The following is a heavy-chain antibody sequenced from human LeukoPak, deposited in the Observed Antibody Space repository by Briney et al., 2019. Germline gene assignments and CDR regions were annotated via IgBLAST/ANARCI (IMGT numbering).Heavy chain of an antibody. D-gene: IGHD6-19*01. CDR2: ISSDGSNK. CDR1: GFTFSSYG. J-gene: IGHJ6*02. V-gene: IGHV3-30*18. CDR3: AKDPIAVAGNNYYGMDV. Sequence: GGSLRLSCAASGFTFSSYGMYWVRQAPGQGLEWLAVISSDGSNKYYADSVKGRFTISRDNSKNTLYLQMNSLRAEDTAVYYCAKDPIAVAGNNYYGMDVWGQGTTVSVSS.